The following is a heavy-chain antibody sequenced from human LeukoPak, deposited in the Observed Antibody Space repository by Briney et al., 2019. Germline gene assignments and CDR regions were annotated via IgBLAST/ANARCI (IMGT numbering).Heavy chain of an antibody. CDR2: ISYDGSNK. CDR1: GFTFSSYA. Sequence: GGSLRLSCAASGFTFSSYAMHWVRQAPGKGLEWVAVISYDGSNKYYADSVKGRFSISRDNSKNTLYLKMNSLRAEDTAVYYCASHSSGWYDQIDYWGQGTLVTVSS. D-gene: IGHD6-19*01. J-gene: IGHJ4*02. CDR3: ASHSSGWYDQIDY. V-gene: IGHV3-30*04.